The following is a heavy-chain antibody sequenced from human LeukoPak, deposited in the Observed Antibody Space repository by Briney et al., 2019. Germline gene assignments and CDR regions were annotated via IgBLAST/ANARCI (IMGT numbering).Heavy chain of an antibody. CDR3: ARAAGVTPNYYFDY. Sequence: GGSLRLSCAASGFTFSSYAMHWVRQAPGKGLEWVAVISYDGSNKYYADSVKGRFTISRDNSKNTLYLQMNSLRAEDTAVYYCARAAGVTPNYYFDYWGQGTLVTVSS. CDR2: ISYDGSNK. J-gene: IGHJ4*02. CDR1: GFTFSSYA. V-gene: IGHV3-30-3*01. D-gene: IGHD3-10*01.